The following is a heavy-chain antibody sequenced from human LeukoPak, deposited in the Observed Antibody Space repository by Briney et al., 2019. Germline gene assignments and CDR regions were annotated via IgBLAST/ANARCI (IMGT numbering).Heavy chain of an antibody. V-gene: IGHV3-66*02. CDR2: IYSGGST. CDR1: RFTVSSNY. D-gene: IGHD3-22*01. CDR3: ARDRSGYYPYYFDY. Sequence: GGSLRLSCAASRFTVSSNYMSWVRQAPGKGLEWVSVIYSGGSTYYADSVKGRFTISRDNSKNTLYLQMNSLRADDTAVYYCARDRSGYYPYYFDYWGQGTLVTVSS. J-gene: IGHJ4*02.